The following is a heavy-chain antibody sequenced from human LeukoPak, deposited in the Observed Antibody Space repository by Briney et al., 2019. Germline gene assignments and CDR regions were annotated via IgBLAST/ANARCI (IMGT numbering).Heavy chain of an antibody. CDR1: GFTVSSNY. CDR2: IYSGGGT. CDR3: ARESTYYYYGMDV. Sequence: GGSLRLSCAASGFTVSSNYMSWVRQAPGKGLEWVSVIYSGGGTYYADSVKGRFTISRDNSKNTLYLQMNSLRAEDTAVYYCARESTYYYYGMDVWGQGTTVTVSS. J-gene: IGHJ6*02. V-gene: IGHV3-66*01.